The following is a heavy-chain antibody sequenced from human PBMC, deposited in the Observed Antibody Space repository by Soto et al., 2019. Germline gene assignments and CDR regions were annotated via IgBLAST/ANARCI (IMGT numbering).Heavy chain of an antibody. V-gene: IGHV4-39*01. CDR2: IYYSGST. CDR1: GGSISSSSYY. D-gene: IGHD6-19*01. CDR3: ARHLAVAGPNWFDP. J-gene: IGHJ5*02. Sequence: PSETLSLTCTVSGGSISSSSYYWGWIRQPPGKGLEWIGSIYYSGSTYYNPSLKSRVTISVDTSKNQFSLKLSSVTAADTAVYYCARHLAVAGPNWFDPWGQGTLVTVS.